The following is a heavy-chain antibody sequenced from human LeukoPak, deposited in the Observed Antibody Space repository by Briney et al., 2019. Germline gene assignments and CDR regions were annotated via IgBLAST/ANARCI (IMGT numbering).Heavy chain of an antibody. D-gene: IGHD2-15*01. CDR3: ASYKRGYCSGGSCEDYFDY. Sequence: SETLSLTCTVSGGPISSSSYYWGWIRQPPGKGLEWIGSIYYSGSTYYNPSLKSRVTISVDTSKNQFSLKLSSVTAADTAVYYCASYKRGYCSGGSCEDYFDYWGQGTLVTVSS. CDR1: GGPISSSSYY. CDR2: IYYSGST. J-gene: IGHJ4*02. V-gene: IGHV4-39*01.